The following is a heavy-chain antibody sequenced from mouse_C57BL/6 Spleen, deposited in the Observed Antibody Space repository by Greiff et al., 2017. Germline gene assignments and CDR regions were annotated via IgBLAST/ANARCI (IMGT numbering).Heavy chain of an antibody. CDR2: INPSNGGT. V-gene: IGHV1-53*01. CDR3: ARQWFITTNYAMDC. CDR1: GYTFTSYW. Sequence: QVQLQQPGTELVKPGASVKLSCKASGYTFTSYWMHWVKQRPGQGLEWIGDINPSNGGTNYNEKFKSKATLTVDKSSSTAYMQLSSLTSEDSAVYYCARQWFITTNYAMDCWGQGTSVTVSS. D-gene: IGHD1-1*01. J-gene: IGHJ4*01.